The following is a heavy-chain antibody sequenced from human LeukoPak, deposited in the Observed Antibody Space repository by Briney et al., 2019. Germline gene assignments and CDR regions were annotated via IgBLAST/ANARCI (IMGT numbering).Heavy chain of an antibody. CDR1: GGSISSSSYY. CDR3: ARVGYSSSSIDY. D-gene: IGHD6-6*01. Sequence: ETLSLTCTVSGGSISSSSYYWGWVRQAPGKGLEWVANINQDGSTKYYVDSVRGRFTISRDNTKNSVFLQMNSLRAEDTAVYYCARVGYSSSSIDYWGQGTLVTVSS. V-gene: IGHV3-7*01. J-gene: IGHJ4*02. CDR2: INQDGSTK.